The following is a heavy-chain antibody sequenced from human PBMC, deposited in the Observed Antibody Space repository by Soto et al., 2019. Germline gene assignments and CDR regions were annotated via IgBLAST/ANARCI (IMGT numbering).Heavy chain of an antibody. D-gene: IGHD2-2*01. CDR1: GFTFSSYW. CDR3: ARGDCSSTSCYNWGRYLFDC. J-gene: IGHJ4*02. Sequence: QPGGSLRISCAASGFTFSSYWMSWVRQAPGKGLEWVANIKQDGSEKYYVDSVKGRFTVSRDNAKNSLYLQMNSLRAEDTAVYYCARGDCSSTSCYNWGRYLFDCWGRGNMVIVSS. V-gene: IGHV3-7*04. CDR2: IKQDGSEK.